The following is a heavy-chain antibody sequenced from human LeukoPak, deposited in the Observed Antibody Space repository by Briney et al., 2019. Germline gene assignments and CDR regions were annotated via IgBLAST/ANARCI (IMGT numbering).Heavy chain of an antibody. CDR2: ISGGGDII. J-gene: IGHJ5*02. CDR1: GFTFNTHA. V-gene: IGHV3-23*01. D-gene: IGHD2-8*01. CDR3: AKYAITSRSWFDP. Sequence: GSLRLSCAASGFTFNTHAVSWVRQAPGKGLEWVSTISGGGDIIYYADSVKGRLTISRDNSKNTLNLQMNSLRAEDTAIYYCAKYAITSRSWFDPWGQGTLVTVSS.